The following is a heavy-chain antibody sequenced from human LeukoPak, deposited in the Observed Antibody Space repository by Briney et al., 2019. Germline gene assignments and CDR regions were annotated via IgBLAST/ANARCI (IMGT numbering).Heavy chain of an antibody. CDR1: GGSISSYY. V-gene: IGHV4-59*12. Sequence: PSETLSLTCTVSGGSISSYYWSWIRQPPGKGLEWIGYIYYSGSTNYNPSLKSRVTISVDTSKNQFSLKLSSVTAADTAVYYCARDRLSTIGYSSSKGSFDIWGQGTMVTVSS. D-gene: IGHD6-13*01. CDR2: IYYSGST. J-gene: IGHJ3*02. CDR3: ARDRLSTIGYSSSKGSFDI.